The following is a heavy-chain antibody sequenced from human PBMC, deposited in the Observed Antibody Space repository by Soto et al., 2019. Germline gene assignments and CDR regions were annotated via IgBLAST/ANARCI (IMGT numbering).Heavy chain of an antibody. Sequence: QVQLVQSGAEVRKPGASVKVSCEASGYTFTSYDIYWVRQATGQGLEWMGCMNPTNGNSGYAQKSQGRVTMTSDNSISTAQMELSSRRSEEKAVYYCGSRAENNGGNGFGGDKNYFDFWGQGALVTDSS. CDR1: GYTFTSYD. CDR2: MNPTNGNS. V-gene: IGHV1-8*01. D-gene: IGHD2-21*02. CDR3: GSRAENNGGNGFGGDKNYFDF. J-gene: IGHJ4*02.